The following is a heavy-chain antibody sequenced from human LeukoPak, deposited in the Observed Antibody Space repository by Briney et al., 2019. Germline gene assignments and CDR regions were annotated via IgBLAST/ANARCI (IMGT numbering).Heavy chain of an antibody. V-gene: IGHV4-59*01. CDR2: IYYRGST. Sequence: SETLSLTCTVSGGSISSYYWSWIRQPPGKGLEWIGYIYYRGSTNYNPSLKSRVTISVDTSKNQFSLKLSSVTAADTAVYYCARDLVAGRSYYYYYGMDVWGQGTTVTVSS. CDR3: ARDLVAGRSYYYYYGMDV. CDR1: GGSISSYY. J-gene: IGHJ6*02. D-gene: IGHD6-19*01.